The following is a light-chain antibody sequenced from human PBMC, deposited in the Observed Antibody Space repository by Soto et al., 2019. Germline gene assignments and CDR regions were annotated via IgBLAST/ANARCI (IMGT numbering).Light chain of an antibody. CDR2: AAS. J-gene: IGKJ3*01. V-gene: IGKV1-5*01. CDR3: LQKYFYPFT. CDR1: QSISRW. Sequence: DIQMTQSPSTVSPSVGDRFTITFLSSQSISRWLAWYQQKPGQAPKLLIYAASNLQSGVPARFSGSGSGTDFTLTISSLQPEDFATYYCLQKYFYPFTFGPGTKVDIK.